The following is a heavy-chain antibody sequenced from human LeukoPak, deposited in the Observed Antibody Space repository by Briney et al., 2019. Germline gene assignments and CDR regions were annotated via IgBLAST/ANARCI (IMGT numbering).Heavy chain of an antibody. V-gene: IGHV4-31*03. CDR3: AREREDYYDSSGYYFDY. CDR2: IHYSGST. Sequence: PSQTLSLTCTVSGGSLSSGGYFWTWIRQHPGKGLEWIGYIHYSGSTDYNPSLKSRVTMSVDTSKNQFSLKLSSVTAADTAVYYCAREREDYYDSSGYYFDYWGQGTLVTVSS. J-gene: IGHJ4*02. D-gene: IGHD3-22*01. CDR1: GGSLSSGGYF.